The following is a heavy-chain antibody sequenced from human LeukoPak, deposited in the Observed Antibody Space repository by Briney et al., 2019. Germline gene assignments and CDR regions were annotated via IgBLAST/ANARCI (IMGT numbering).Heavy chain of an antibody. CDR3: ARGGYSYGHANFDY. CDR2: IQYDGSNK. V-gene: IGHV3-30*02. Sequence: PGRSMTLSSAASGFTFSTYGMHWVRQAPGKGLEWVAFIQYDGSNKQYADSVKGRFTISRDNAKNSLYLQMNSLRAEDTAVYYCARGGYSYGHANFDYWGQGTLVTVSS. J-gene: IGHJ4*02. CDR1: GFTFSTYG. D-gene: IGHD5-18*01.